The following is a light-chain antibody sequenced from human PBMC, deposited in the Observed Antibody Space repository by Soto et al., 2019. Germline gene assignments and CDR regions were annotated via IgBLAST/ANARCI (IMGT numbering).Light chain of an antibody. CDR2: DSS. V-gene: IGKV3-11*01. CDR3: QQRSNWPT. Sequence: EIVLTQFPATLSLSPGETATLSCRASQNIDKYLAWYQQRPGRAPRLLIYDSSNRVSGLPARFRGRGSGTDFTLTISSLEPEDFAVYYCQQRSNWPTFGQGTRLEIK. J-gene: IGKJ5*01. CDR1: QNIDKY.